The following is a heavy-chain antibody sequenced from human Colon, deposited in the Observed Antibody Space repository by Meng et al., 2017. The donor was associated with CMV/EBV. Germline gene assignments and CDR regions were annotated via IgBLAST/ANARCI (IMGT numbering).Heavy chain of an antibody. D-gene: IGHD2-15*01. J-gene: IGHJ6*02. CDR3: ARVGRGMDV. CDR2: ITYDGSKT. V-gene: IGHV3-33*05. CDR1: GFRFSSYG. Sequence: GESLKISCEASGFRFSSYGMHWVRQFPGKGLEWVAFITYDGSKTFYGDSMKGRITISRDNSKNTLYLQMNSLRAEDTAVYYCARVGRGMDVWGQGTTVTVSS.